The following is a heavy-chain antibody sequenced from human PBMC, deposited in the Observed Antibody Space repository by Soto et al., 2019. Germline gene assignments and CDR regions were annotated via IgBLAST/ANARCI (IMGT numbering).Heavy chain of an antibody. D-gene: IGHD3-22*01. J-gene: IGHJ4*02. CDR1: GFTFSSYA. CDR3: AKDAGYYYDSSGYYYRDYYFDY. CDR2: ISGSGGST. V-gene: IGHV3-23*01. Sequence: PGGSLRLSCAASGFTFSSYAMSWVRQAPGKGLEWVSAISGSGGSTYYADSVKGRFTISRDNSKNTLYLQMNSLRAEDTAVYYCAKDAGYYYDSSGYYYRDYYFDYWGQGTLVTAPQ.